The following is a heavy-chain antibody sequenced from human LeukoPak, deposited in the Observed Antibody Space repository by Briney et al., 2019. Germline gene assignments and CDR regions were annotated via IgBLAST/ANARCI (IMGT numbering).Heavy chain of an antibody. CDR3: AKSFGGHYYYYMDV. D-gene: IGHD3-10*01. CDR1: GFTFSSYG. CDR2: IWYDGSNK. V-gene: IGHV3-33*06. Sequence: GGSLRLSCAASGFTFSSYGMHWVRQAPGKGLEWVAVIWYDGSNKYYADSVKGRFTISRDNSKNTLYLQMNSLRAEDTAVYYCAKSFGGHYYYYMDVWGKGTTVTVSS. J-gene: IGHJ6*03.